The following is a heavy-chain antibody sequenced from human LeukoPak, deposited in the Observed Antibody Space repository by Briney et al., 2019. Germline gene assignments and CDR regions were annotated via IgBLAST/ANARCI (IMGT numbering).Heavy chain of an antibody. V-gene: IGHV3-30*18. CDR3: AKGLLRNTAMVRLDY. Sequence: GRSLRLSCAASGFTFSSYGMHWVRQAPGKGLEWVAVISYDGSNKYYADSVKGRFTISRDNSKNTLYLQMNSLRAEDTAVYYCAKGLLRNTAMVRLDYWGQGTLVTVSS. CDR1: GFTFSSYG. CDR2: ISYDGSNK. J-gene: IGHJ4*02. D-gene: IGHD5-18*01.